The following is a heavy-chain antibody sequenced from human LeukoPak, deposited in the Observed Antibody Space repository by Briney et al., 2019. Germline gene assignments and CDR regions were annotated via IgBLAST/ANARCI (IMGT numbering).Heavy chain of an antibody. J-gene: IGHJ4*02. CDR2: INPNSGGT. V-gene: IGHV1-2*02. Sequence: ASVKVSCKASGGTFSSYAISWVRQAPGQGLEWMGWINPNSGGTNYAQKFQGRVTMTRDTSISTAYMELRSLRSDDTAVYYCARSCRGFCATTLDYWGQGTLVTVSS. D-gene: IGHD1-26*01. CDR3: ARSCRGFCATTLDY. CDR1: GGTFSSYA.